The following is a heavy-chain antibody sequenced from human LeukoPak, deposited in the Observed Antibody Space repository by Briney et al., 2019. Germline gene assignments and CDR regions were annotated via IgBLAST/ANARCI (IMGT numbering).Heavy chain of an antibody. CDR1: GGTFSSYA. J-gene: IGHJ6*03. CDR3: ATGDSSQPSFYYYYYMDV. CDR2: IIPIFGTA. V-gene: IGHV1-69*06. Sequence: ASVKVSCKASGGTFSSYAISWVRQAPGQGLEWMGGIIPIFGTANYAQKFQGRVTITADTSTDTAYMELSSLRSEDTAVYYCATGDSSQPSFYYYYYMDVWGKGTTVTVSS. D-gene: IGHD6-13*01.